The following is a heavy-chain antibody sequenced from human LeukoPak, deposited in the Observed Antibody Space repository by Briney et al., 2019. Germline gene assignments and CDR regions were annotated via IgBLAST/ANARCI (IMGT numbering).Heavy chain of an antibody. D-gene: IGHD4-23*01. J-gene: IGHJ3*02. Sequence: GASVKVSCKAAGYTFTNFDINWVRQAPGQGLEWMGWMNPVSGNAGSAQKFQGRVTLTRDTSISTAYMELSSLRSDDTAVYYCATPTTVVTDAFDIWGQGTMVTVSS. CDR1: GYTFTNFD. CDR2: MNPVSGNA. CDR3: ATPTTVVTDAFDI. V-gene: IGHV1-8*01.